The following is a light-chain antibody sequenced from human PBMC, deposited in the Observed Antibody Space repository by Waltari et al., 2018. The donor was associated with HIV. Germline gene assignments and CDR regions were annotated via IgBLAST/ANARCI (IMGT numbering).Light chain of an antibody. V-gene: IGLV2-11*01. Sequence: QSALTQPHSVSGSPGQSVTISCTGTSSDIGAYNYVSWYQRHPGRSPKLMIYDINQRASGVADRCYGSKSGDTGSLTISGLQAEDEAEYFCCSYAGTWVFGGGTKLTVL. CDR2: DIN. CDR3: CSYAGTWV. CDR1: SSDIGAYNY. J-gene: IGLJ3*02.